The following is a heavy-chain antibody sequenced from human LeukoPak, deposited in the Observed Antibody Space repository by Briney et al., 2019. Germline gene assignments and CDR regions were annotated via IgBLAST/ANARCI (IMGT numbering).Heavy chain of an antibody. CDR1: GYTFIGNY. CDR2: INPNSGGT. Sequence: GATVKVSCKASGYTFIGNYMHWVRQAPGQGLEWMGWINPNSGGTNYAQKFQGRVTMTRDTSISTAYMELSRLRSDDTAVYYCAGDETGEGGDYWGQGTLVTVSS. V-gene: IGHV1-2*02. CDR3: AGDETGEGGDY. J-gene: IGHJ4*02. D-gene: IGHD7-27*01.